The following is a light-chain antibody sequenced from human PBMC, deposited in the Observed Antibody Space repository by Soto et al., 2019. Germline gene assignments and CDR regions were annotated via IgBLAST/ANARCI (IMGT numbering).Light chain of an antibody. CDR2: EVN. V-gene: IGLV2-14*01. CDR1: SRDIGGYKY. J-gene: IGLJ3*02. CDR3: SSYSSGSTLGV. Sequence: QSALTQPASVSGSPGQSITISCTGTSRDIGGYKYVSWYQHHPGKVPQLIIYEVNNRPSGVSNRFSGSKSGNTASLTISGLQAEDESVYYCSSYSSGSTLGVFGGGTKVNVL.